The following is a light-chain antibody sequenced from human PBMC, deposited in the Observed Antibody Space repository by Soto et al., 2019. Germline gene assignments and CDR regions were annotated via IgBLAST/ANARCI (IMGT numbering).Light chain of an antibody. CDR1: SSNIGSNY. CDR3: AAWDDSLSGQV. CDR2: RNN. J-gene: IGLJ1*01. V-gene: IGLV1-47*01. Sequence: QSVLTQPPSSSVTPGQRVSISCSGSSSNIGSNYVYWYQQLPGTAPKLLIYRNNQRPSGVPDRFSGSKSGTSASLAISGPRSEDEADYYCAAWDDSLSGQVFGTG.